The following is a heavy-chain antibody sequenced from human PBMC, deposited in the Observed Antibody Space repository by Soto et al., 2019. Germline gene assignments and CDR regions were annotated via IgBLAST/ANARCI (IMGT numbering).Heavy chain of an antibody. CDR1: GGTFSSYA. J-gene: IGHJ5*02. CDR3: ARDRGPSSGYYPYWFDP. CDR2: IIPISGTA. D-gene: IGHD3-22*01. Sequence: QVQLVQSGAEVKKPGSSVKVSCKASGGTFSSYAMTWVRQAPGQGLEWMGGIIPISGTANYAQKFQARVTITADESTSTAYMELSSLRSEDTAVYYCARDRGPSSGYYPYWFDPWGQGTLVTVSS. V-gene: IGHV1-69*12.